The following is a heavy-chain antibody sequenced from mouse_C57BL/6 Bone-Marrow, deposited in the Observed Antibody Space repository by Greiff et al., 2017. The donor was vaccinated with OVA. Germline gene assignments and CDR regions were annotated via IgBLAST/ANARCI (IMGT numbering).Heavy chain of an antibody. Sequence: QVQLQQSGAELVKPGASVKLSCKASGYTFTEYTIHWVKQRSGQGLEWIGWFYPGSGSIKYNEKFKDKATLTSDNSSSTVYMELSRLTSEDSAVYFCARHEEYDGYPYYFDYWGQGTTLTVSS. CDR2: FYPGSGSI. CDR3: ARHEEYDGYPYYFDY. D-gene: IGHD2-3*01. V-gene: IGHV1-62-2*01. J-gene: IGHJ2*01. CDR1: GYTFTEYT.